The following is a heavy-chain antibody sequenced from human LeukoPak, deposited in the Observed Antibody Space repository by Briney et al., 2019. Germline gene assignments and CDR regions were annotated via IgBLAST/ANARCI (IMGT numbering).Heavy chain of an antibody. Sequence: GGSLRLSCAASGFTFNTYTMNWVRQAPGKGLEWVSYISGSSGIIDYADSVRGRFTISRDDAKNSLYLQMNSLRAEDTAVYYCAKDYDSSGYYEYYFDYWGQGTLVTVSS. CDR2: ISGSSGII. V-gene: IGHV3-48*01. D-gene: IGHD3-22*01. CDR3: AKDYDSSGYYEYYFDY. CDR1: GFTFNTYT. J-gene: IGHJ4*02.